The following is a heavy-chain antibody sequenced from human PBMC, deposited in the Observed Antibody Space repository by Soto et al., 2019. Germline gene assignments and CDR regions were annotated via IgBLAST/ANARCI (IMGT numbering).Heavy chain of an antibody. Sequence: GGSLRLSCAASGFTFSNAWMSWVRQAPGKGLEWVGRIKSKTDGGTTDYAAPVKGRFTISRDDSKNTLYLQMNSLKTEDTAVYYCTTDLTYYYYMDVWGKGTTVTVSS. V-gene: IGHV3-15*01. CDR1: GFTFSNAW. J-gene: IGHJ6*03. CDR2: IKSKTDGGTT. CDR3: TTDLTYYYYMDV.